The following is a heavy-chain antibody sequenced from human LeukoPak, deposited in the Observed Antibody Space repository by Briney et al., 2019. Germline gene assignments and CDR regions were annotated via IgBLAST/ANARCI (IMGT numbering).Heavy chain of an antibody. J-gene: IGHJ3*02. Sequence: GGSLRLSCAASGFTFSSYWMSWVRQTPGKGLEWVATMNHDGSEKYHVDSVKGRFTISRDNAKKSLYLQMNNLRAEDTAVYYCRTWKQGYCSGHSCYNAFHIWGQGTMVTVSS. CDR2: MNHDGSEK. V-gene: IGHV3-7*01. CDR3: RTWKQGYCSGHSCYNAFHI. D-gene: IGHD2-15*01. CDR1: GFTFSSYW.